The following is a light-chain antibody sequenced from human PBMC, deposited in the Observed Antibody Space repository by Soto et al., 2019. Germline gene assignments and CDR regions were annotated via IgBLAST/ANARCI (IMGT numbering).Light chain of an antibody. V-gene: IGKV3-20*01. J-gene: IGKJ1*01. Sequence: IGLTHAACTLSVSQVYRVTLSFMASQSISINLAWYQHKPGQAPRLLIYGASNRATGIPDRFSGSGSGTDFTLTISRLQPEDFAMYFCQQYVSSPQTFGQGTKLEIK. CDR1: QSISIN. CDR3: QQYVSSPQT. CDR2: GAS.